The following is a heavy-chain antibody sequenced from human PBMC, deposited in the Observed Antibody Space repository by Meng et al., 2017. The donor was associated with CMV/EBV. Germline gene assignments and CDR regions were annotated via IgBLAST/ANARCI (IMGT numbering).Heavy chain of an antibody. V-gene: IGHV3-48*04. CDR3: ARMASGCQLRFCGMDV. CDR1: GFTFSYYS. Sequence: GEFLKISCAASGFTFSYYSMNWVRQAPGKGLEWVSYISSSSSTIYYADSVKGRFTISRDNAKKSLYLQMNSLRAEDTAVYYCARMASGCQLRFCGMDVWGQGTTVTVSS. J-gene: IGHJ6*02. CDR2: ISSSSSTI. D-gene: IGHD2-2*01.